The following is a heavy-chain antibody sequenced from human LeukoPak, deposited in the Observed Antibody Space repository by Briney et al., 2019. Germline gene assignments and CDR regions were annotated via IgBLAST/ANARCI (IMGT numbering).Heavy chain of an antibody. CDR1: GYTFTSYY. CDR2: INPSGGST. Sequence: GASVKVSCKASGYTFTSYYMHWVRQAPGQGLEWMGIINPSGGSTSYAQEFQGRVTMTRDTSTSTVYMELSSLRSEDTAVYYCARYSYGYKAFDYWGQGTLVTVSS. D-gene: IGHD5-18*01. V-gene: IGHV1-46*01. CDR3: ARYSYGYKAFDY. J-gene: IGHJ4*02.